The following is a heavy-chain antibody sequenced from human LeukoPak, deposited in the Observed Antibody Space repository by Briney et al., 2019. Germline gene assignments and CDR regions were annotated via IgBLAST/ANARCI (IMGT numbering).Heavy chain of an antibody. D-gene: IGHD1-1*01. CDR3: ARKSYYSWNRFDN. CDR2: IYYRGST. V-gene: IGHV4-39*01. J-gene: IGHJ4*02. CDR1: VGSISSSSYY. Sequence: SETLSLTCTVSVGSISSSSYYWGWIRQPPGKGLEWIGSIYYRGSTYYNPSLKSRVTISVDTSKNQFSLQLSSVTAADTAVYYSARKSYYSWNRFDNWGQGTLVTVSS.